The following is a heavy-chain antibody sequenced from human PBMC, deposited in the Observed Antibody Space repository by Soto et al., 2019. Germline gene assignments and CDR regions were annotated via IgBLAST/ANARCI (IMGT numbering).Heavy chain of an antibody. V-gene: IGHV4-31*03. Sequence: SETPSLTCTVSDGSISSGCYYWSWIRQHPGKGLEWIGYIYYSGSTYYNPSLKSRVTISVDTSKNQFSLKLSSVTAADTAVYYCARDPRDYGDYLSADYGMDVWGQGTTVTVSS. CDR3: ARDPRDYGDYLSADYGMDV. J-gene: IGHJ6*02. D-gene: IGHD4-17*01. CDR1: DGSISSGCYY. CDR2: IYYSGST.